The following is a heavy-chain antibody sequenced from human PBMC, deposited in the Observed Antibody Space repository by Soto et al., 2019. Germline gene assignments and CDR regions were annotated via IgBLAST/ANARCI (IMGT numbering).Heavy chain of an antibody. Sequence: EVQLVQSGAEVKKPGESLTISCKGSGYKFIGYGIIWVRQMPGKGLEWVGMIDPSDSYTSYSPSFEGHVIISVDKSINTAYLQWRSLQASDTAKYYCVRHGNGTTFYFDFWGRGTLVPVSS. D-gene: IGHD1-1*01. CDR2: IDPSDSYT. J-gene: IGHJ4*02. CDR3: VRHGNGTTFYFDF. CDR1: GYKFIGYG. V-gene: IGHV5-10-1*03.